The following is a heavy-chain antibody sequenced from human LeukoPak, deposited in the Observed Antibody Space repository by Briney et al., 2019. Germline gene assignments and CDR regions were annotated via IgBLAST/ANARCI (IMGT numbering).Heavy chain of an antibody. CDR2: IYSGGST. CDR1: GFTVSSNY. J-gene: IGHJ4*02. D-gene: IGHD3-10*01. Sequence: GGSLRLSCAASGFTVSSNYMSWVRQAPGKGLEWVSVIYSGGSTYYADSVKGRFTISRDKSKNTLYLQMNSLRAEDTAVYYCARDGYGSGGFDYWGQGTLVTVSS. CDR3: ARDGYGSGGFDY. V-gene: IGHV3-66*01.